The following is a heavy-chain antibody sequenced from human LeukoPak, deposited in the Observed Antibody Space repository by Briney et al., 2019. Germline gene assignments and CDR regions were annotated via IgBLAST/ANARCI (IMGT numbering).Heavy chain of an antibody. D-gene: IGHD6-19*01. Sequence: GGSLRLSCAASGFTFSSYSMNWVRQAPGKGLEWVSSISSSSSYIYYADSVKGRFTISRDNAKNLLYLQMNSLRAEDTAVYYCARGVAVAGKEDYWGQGTLVTVSS. V-gene: IGHV3-21*01. CDR1: GFTFSSYS. CDR2: ISSSSSYI. J-gene: IGHJ4*02. CDR3: ARGVAVAGKEDY.